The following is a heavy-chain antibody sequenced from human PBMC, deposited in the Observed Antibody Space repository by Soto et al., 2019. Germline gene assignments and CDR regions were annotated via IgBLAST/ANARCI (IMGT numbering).Heavy chain of an antibody. CDR2: LYYSGTT. Sequence: QLQLQESGPGLVKPSGTLSLSCTVSGGSISSRSYYRGWIRQPPGKGLEWIGSLYYSGTTYYNPSIKISVSISVASSKGKFSLKLSSVTAADRAVYYCARSYYSSTYYSWVDLWGHGTVVTVFS. J-gene: IGHJ5*02. CDR3: ARSYYSSTYYSWVDL. D-gene: IGHD6-13*01. V-gene: IGHV4-39*01. CDR1: GGSISSRSYY.